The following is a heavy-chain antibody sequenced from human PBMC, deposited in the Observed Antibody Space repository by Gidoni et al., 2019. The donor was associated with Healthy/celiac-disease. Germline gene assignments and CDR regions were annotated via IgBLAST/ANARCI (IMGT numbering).Heavy chain of an antibody. Sequence: QVQLVESGGGVVQPGRSLRLSCAASGFTFSSYGMHWVRQAPGKGLEWVAVISHDGSNKYYADSVKGRFTISRDNSKNTLYLQMNSLRAEDTAVYYCAKDRSGHGDYWGQGTLVTVSS. CDR3: AKDRSGHGDY. V-gene: IGHV3-30*18. J-gene: IGHJ4*02. D-gene: IGHD3-10*01. CDR2: ISHDGSNK. CDR1: GFTFSSYG.